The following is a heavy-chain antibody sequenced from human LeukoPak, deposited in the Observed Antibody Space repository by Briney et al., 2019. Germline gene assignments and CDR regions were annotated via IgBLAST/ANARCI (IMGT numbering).Heavy chain of an antibody. CDR1: GFTFDDYA. Sequence: GGSLRLSCAASGFTFDDYAMHWVRQAPGKGLEWVSGISWNSGSIGYADSVKGRFTISRDNAKNSLYLQMNSLRAEDMALYYCAKAVSGAFDIWGQGTMVTVSS. V-gene: IGHV3-9*03. J-gene: IGHJ3*02. CDR2: ISWNSGSI. CDR3: AKAVSGAFDI. D-gene: IGHD2-8*01.